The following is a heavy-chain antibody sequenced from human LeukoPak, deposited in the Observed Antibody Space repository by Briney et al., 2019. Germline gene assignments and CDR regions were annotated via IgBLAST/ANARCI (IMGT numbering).Heavy chain of an antibody. J-gene: IGHJ4*02. CDR3: ARAEYYYDSSGYTFFDY. CDR1: GFTFSSYS. D-gene: IGHD3-22*01. CDR2: ISSSSSYI. Sequence: GGSLRLSCAASGFTFSSYSMNWVRQAPGKGLEWVSSISSSSSYIYCADSVKGRFTISRDNAKNSLYLQMNSLRAEDTAVYYCARAEYYYDSSGYTFFDYWGQGTLVTVSS. V-gene: IGHV3-21*01.